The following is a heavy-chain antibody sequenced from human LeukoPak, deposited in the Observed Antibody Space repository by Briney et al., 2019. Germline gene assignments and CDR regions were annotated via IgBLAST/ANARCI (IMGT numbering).Heavy chain of an antibody. CDR3: ATHGMGNPYSSGWYLYYGMDV. D-gene: IGHD6-19*01. J-gene: IGHJ6*02. V-gene: IGHV3-53*01. CDR1: GFTLRSNY. Sequence: GGALRLSCPASGFTLRSNYRSWVRQAPGKGLEWVSVIYSGGRTYYADTVKGRFTISRGNSKNTLYLQMNSLRAEDTAVYYCATHGMGNPYSSGWYLYYGMDVWGQGTTVTVSS. CDR2: IYSGGRT.